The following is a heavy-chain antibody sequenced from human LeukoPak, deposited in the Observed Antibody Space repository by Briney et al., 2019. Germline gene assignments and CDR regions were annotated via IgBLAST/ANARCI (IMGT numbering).Heavy chain of an antibody. Sequence: GGSLRLSCEVSGFTFSSYAMHCVRQAPGKGLEWVAVISSDGSKKDYADSVKGRFTISRDNSKNTLYLQMNGLRAEDTAAYYCARGATDTTRWFDPWGQGTLVTVSS. CDR3: ARGATDTTRWFDP. V-gene: IGHV3-30*04. CDR2: ISSDGSKK. J-gene: IGHJ5*02. D-gene: IGHD1-7*01. CDR1: GFTFSSYA.